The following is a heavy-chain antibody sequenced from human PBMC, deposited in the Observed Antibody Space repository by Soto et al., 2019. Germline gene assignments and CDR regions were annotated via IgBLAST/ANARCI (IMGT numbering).Heavy chain of an antibody. Sequence: PGGSLRLSCAASGLSVSTNFMSWVRQAPGKGLEWLAVIYSGGKTFYADSVKGRFTISKDNSKNTLSLQMNSLRAEDTAVYYCTRDAPGERPYYFYYYGMDVWGQGTTVTV. CDR1: GLSVSTNF. CDR2: IYSGGKT. J-gene: IGHJ6*02. V-gene: IGHV3-53*01. CDR3: TRDAPGERPYYFYYYGMDV.